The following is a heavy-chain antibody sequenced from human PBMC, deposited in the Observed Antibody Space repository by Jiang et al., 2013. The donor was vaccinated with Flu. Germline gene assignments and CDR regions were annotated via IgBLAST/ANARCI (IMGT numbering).Heavy chain of an antibody. CDR2: IDWDGDE. Sequence: KPTQTLTLTCTFSGFSLSTSGMCVSWIRQPPGRALEWLARIDWDGDEYYSTSLRTRLTISKDTSKNQVVLTMTNMDPVDTATYYCARILPRSNSEYWGQGTLVTVSS. CDR1: GFSLSTSGMC. V-gene: IGHV2-70*11. J-gene: IGHJ4*02. CDR3: ARILPRSNSEY. D-gene: IGHD2-15*01.